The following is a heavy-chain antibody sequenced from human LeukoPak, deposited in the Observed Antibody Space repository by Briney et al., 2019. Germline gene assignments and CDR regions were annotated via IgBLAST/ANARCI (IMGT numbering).Heavy chain of an antibody. CDR3: ARHLSGVTGYTYGRGIDY. Sequence: PGGSLRLSCAASGFTFSSYWMSWVRQAPGKGLEWVANIKQDGNEKYYVDSVKGRFTISRDNAKKSLYLQMNSLRAEDTAVYYCARHLSGVTGYTYGRGIDYWGQGTLVTVSS. CDR1: GFTFSSYW. V-gene: IGHV3-7*01. CDR2: IKQDGNEK. J-gene: IGHJ4*02. D-gene: IGHD5-18*01.